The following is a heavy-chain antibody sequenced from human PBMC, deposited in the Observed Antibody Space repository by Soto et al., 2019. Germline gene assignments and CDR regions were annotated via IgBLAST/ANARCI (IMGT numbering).Heavy chain of an antibody. J-gene: IGHJ6*03. CDR1: GYTLTGYY. V-gene: IGHV1-2*04. Sequence: GASVKVSCKASGYTLTGYYMHWVRQAPGQGLEWMGWINPNSGGTNYAQKFQGWVTMTRDASISTAYMELSRLRSDDTAVYYCARGGFSVVPAAMYMDVWGKGTTVTVSS. CDR2: INPNSGGT. CDR3: ARGGFSVVPAAMYMDV. D-gene: IGHD2-2*01.